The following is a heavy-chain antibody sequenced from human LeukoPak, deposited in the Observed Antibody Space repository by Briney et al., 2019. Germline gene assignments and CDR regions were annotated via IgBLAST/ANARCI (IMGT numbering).Heavy chain of an antibody. V-gene: IGHV3-30*02. CDR2: IRYDGSNK. Sequence: GGSLRLSCAASGFTFSSYGMHWVRQAPGKGLEWVAFIRYDGSNKYYADSVKGRFTISRDNSKNTLYLQMNSLRAEDTAVYYCTRRGGRDYYDSTEDAFDIWGQGTMVTVSS. CDR1: GFTFSSYG. CDR3: TRRGGRDYYDSTEDAFDI. D-gene: IGHD3-22*01. J-gene: IGHJ3*02.